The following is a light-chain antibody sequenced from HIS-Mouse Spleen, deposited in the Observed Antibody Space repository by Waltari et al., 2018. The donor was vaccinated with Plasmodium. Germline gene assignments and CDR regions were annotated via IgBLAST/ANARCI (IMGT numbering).Light chain of an antibody. Sequence: QSALTQPASVSGSPGQSITISCPGTSSDVGGYNYVSWYQQHPGKAPKLMIYDVSNRPSGVCKRVAGYKSGHTASLTISGLQAEDEADYSCSSYTSSSTLDVVFGGGTKLTVL. CDR1: SSDVGGYNY. CDR2: DVS. V-gene: IGLV2-14*03. J-gene: IGLJ2*01. CDR3: SSYTSSSTLDVV.